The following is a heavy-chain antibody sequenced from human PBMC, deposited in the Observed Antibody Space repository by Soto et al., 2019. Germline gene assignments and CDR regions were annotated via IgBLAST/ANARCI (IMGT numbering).Heavy chain of an antibody. V-gene: IGHV6-1*01. CDR3: TRYLDY. J-gene: IGHJ4*02. CDR2: TYYRSKWYN. Sequence: SQTLSLTCAISGDSVSSNSAAWNWIRQSPSRGLEWLGRTYYRSKWYNDYAVFMRSRITINPDTSKNQFSLQMTSLRVEDTAVYYCTRYLDYWGQGTLVTVSS. CDR1: GDSVSSNSAA.